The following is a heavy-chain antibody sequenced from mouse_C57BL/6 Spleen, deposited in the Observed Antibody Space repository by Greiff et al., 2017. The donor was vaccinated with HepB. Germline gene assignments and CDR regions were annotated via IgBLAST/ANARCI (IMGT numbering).Heavy chain of an antibody. Sequence: VKLQQPGAELVKPGASVKLSCKASGYTFTSYWMHWVKQRPGQGLEWIGMIHPNSGSTNYNEKFKSKATLTVDKSSSTAYMQLSSLTSEDSAVYYCAREDYDLSGYFDYWGQGTTLTVSS. CDR2: IHPNSGST. J-gene: IGHJ2*01. V-gene: IGHV1-64*01. CDR1: GYTFTSYW. CDR3: AREDYDLSGYFDY. D-gene: IGHD2-4*01.